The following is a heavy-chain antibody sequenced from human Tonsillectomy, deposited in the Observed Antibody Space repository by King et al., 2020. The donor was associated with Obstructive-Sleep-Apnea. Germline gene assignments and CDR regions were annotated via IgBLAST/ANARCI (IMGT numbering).Heavy chain of an antibody. J-gene: IGHJ4*02. D-gene: IGHD5-18*01. CDR3: AHSQSHRYMYGLRRGYYFDY. CDR1: GFSLSTSGVG. Sequence: TLKESGPTLVKPTQTLTLTCTFSGFSLSTSGVGVGWIRQPPGKALECLALIYWDDDKRYSPSLKSRLTITKDTSKNQVVLTMTNMDPEDTSTYYCAHSQSHRYMYGLRRGYYFDYWGQGTLVTVSS. CDR2: IYWDDDK. V-gene: IGHV2-5*02.